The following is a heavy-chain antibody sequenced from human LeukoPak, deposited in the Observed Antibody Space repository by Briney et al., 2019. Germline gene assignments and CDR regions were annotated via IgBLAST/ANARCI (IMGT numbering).Heavy chain of an antibody. CDR2: ISRSSSPI. CDR3: ARDLIRGAYSCDY. Sequence: PGGSLRLSCAASGFTFSSFSMNWVRQAPGKGLEWVSYISRSSSPISYADSVRGRFAISRDTAKNSLYLQMYSLRDEDTAVYYCARDLIRGAYSCDYWGQGTHVTVSS. CDR1: GFTFSSFS. V-gene: IGHV3-48*02. J-gene: IGHJ4*02. D-gene: IGHD2-15*01.